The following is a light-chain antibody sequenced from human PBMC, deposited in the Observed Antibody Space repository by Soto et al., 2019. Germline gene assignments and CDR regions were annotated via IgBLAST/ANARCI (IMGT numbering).Light chain of an antibody. J-gene: IGKJ1*01. CDR3: QDFDSPQWT. CDR2: SVS. CDR1: ESVSIS. V-gene: IGKV3D-15*01. Sequence: EIVMTQSPATLSVSPGEGATLSCRASESVSISLAWYQHKPGQPPRLLIYSVSMRADGVPDRFSGSGSGSEFTLTINSLEPEDFAVYYCQDFDSPQWTFGQGTKIE.